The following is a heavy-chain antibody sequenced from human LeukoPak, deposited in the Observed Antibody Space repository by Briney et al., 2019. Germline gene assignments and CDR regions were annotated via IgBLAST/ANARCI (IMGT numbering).Heavy chain of an antibody. CDR1: GFTVSSNY. Sequence: GGSLRLSCAASGFTVSSNYMSWVRQAPGKGLEWASVIYSGGSTYYADSVKGRFTISRDNSKNTLYLQMNSLRAEDTAVYYCARGARPDWFDPWGQGTLVTVSS. CDR3: ARGARPDWFDP. V-gene: IGHV3-53*01. J-gene: IGHJ5*02. CDR2: IYSGGST.